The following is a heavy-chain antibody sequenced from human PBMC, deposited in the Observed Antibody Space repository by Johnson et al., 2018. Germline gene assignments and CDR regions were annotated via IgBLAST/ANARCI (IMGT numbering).Heavy chain of an antibody. Sequence: QVQLVESGAEVKKPGSSVKVSCKASGGTFSSYAISWVRQAPGQGLEWMGGIIPIFGTANYAQKFQGRVTITAEESTSTAYMELSSLRSEDTAVHYCALRYYYGSGPPGGMDVWGQGTTVTVSS. J-gene: IGHJ6*02. CDR3: ALRYYYGSGPPGGMDV. CDR2: IIPIFGTA. CDR1: GGTFSSYA. D-gene: IGHD3-10*01. V-gene: IGHV1-69*01.